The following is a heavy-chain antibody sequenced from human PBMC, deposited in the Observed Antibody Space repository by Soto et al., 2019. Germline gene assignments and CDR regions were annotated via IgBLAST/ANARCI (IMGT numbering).Heavy chain of an antibody. CDR2: ISWNSGSI. CDR1: GFTFDDYA. D-gene: IGHD3-10*01. V-gene: IGHV3-9*01. CDR3: AKGDGSGSYHRAYYFDY. Sequence: EVQLVESGGGLVQPGRSLRLSCAASGFTFDDYAMHWVRQAPGKGLEWVSGISWNSGSIGYADSVKGRFTISRDNAKNSLYLQLNSLRAEDTALYYCAKGDGSGSYHRAYYFDYWGQGTLVTVSS. J-gene: IGHJ4*02.